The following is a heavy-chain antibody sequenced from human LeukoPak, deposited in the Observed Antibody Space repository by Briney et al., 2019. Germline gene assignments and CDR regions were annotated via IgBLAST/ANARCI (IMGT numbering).Heavy chain of an antibody. CDR3: GRHVSGYASGIDY. Sequence: SETLSLTCAVSGDSISSSYYYWGGIRQPPGKGLEWIGTIYFSGSTYYNPSLKSRVTISVDTSKNQFSLRLRSVTAADTAVYYCGRHVSGYASGIDYWGQGTLVTVSS. CDR2: IYFSGST. J-gene: IGHJ4*02. V-gene: IGHV4-39*01. CDR1: GDSISSSYYY. D-gene: IGHD3-10*01.